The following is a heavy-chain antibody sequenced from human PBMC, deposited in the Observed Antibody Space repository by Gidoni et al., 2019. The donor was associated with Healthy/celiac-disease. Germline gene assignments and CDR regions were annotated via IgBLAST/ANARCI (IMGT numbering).Heavy chain of an antibody. CDR2: NRGSCGST. CDR3: ANRPTYGFDY. D-gene: IGHD3-10*01. J-gene: IGHJ4*02. CDR1: GFTFSSYA. V-gene: IGHV3-23*01. Sequence: EAQLLESGGGLVQPGGSLRPSCAAPGFTFSSYAMSWVRQAPGKGLEWVSANRGSCGSTYYADSVKGRFTISRDDSKNTLYLQVNSLRAEVTAVYYCANRPTYGFDYWGQCTLVTVSS.